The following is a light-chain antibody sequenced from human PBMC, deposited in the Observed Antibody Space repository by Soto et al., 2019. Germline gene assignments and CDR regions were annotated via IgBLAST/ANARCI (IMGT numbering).Light chain of an antibody. CDR1: SGYSNYK. CDR3: GADHGSGSYFVVV. CDR2: VGTGGIVG. Sequence: QHVLTQPPSASASLGASVTLTCTLSSGYSNYKVDWYQQRPGKGPRFVMRVGTGGIVGCRGDGMHDRFSVLGSGLNRYLTIKNIQEEDESDYHCGADHGSGSYFVVVFGGGTKLTVL. J-gene: IGLJ2*01. V-gene: IGLV9-49*03.